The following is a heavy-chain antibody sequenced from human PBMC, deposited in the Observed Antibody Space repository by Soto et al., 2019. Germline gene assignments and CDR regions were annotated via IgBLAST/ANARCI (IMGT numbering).Heavy chain of an antibody. D-gene: IGHD3-9*01. V-gene: IGHV4-31*03. Sequence: QVQLQESGPGLVKPSQTLSLTCTVSGGSVTSGGYYWSWIREDPGKGLEWIGYIYYSGGTYYNPSLNSRVTIAVDTSKNQYSLKLTSVTAADTAVYYCARSILTGFYAYFDYWGQGTLVTVSS. J-gene: IGHJ4*02. CDR1: GGSVTSGGYY. CDR2: IYYSGGT. CDR3: ARSILTGFYAYFDY.